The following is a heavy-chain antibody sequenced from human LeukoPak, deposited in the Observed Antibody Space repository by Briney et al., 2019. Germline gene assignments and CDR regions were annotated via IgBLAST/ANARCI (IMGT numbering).Heavy chain of an antibody. CDR1: GGSISSGSYY. Sequence: SETLSLTCTVSGGSISSGSYYWSWIRQPAGKGLEWIGRIYTSGSTNYNPSLKSRVTISIDTSKNQFSLKLSSVTAADTAVYYCARDSEMGATEGDAFDIWGQGTMVTVSS. CDR2: IYTSGST. D-gene: IGHD1-26*01. V-gene: IGHV4-61*02. J-gene: IGHJ3*02. CDR3: ARDSEMGATEGDAFDI.